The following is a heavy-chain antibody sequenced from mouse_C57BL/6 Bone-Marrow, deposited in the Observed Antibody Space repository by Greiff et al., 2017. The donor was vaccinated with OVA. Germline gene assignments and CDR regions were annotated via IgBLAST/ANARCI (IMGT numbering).Heavy chain of an antibody. CDR3: ARGDGNYVVFDY. Sequence: EVQLQQSGPGLVKPSQSLSLTCSVTGYSITSGYYWNWIRQFPGNKLEWMGYISYDGSNNYNPSLKNRISITRDTSTNQFFLKLNSVTTEDTATYYCARGDGNYVVFDYWGQGTTLTVSS. V-gene: IGHV3-6*01. J-gene: IGHJ2*01. CDR2: ISYDGSN. CDR1: GYSITSGYY. D-gene: IGHD2-1*01.